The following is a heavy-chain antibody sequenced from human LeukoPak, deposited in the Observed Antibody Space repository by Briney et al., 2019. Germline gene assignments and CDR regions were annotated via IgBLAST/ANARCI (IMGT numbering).Heavy chain of an antibody. CDR1: GFTFSSYA. CDR2: ISGSGGST. J-gene: IGHJ4*02. V-gene: IGHV3-23*01. D-gene: IGHD1-26*01. Sequence: PGGSLRLSCAASGFTFSSYAMSWVRQAPGKGLEWVSAISGSGGSTYYADSVKGRFTISRDNSKNTLYLQMNSLRAEDTAVYYCAKVVGGIVGATMAFDYWGQGTLVTVYS. CDR3: AKVVGGIVGATMAFDY.